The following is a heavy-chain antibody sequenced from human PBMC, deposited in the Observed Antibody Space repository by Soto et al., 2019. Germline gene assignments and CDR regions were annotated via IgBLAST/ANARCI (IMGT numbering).Heavy chain of an antibody. CDR1: GYTFTGYY. J-gene: IGHJ5*02. D-gene: IGHD3-10*01. CDR2: INPNSGGT. V-gene: IGHV1-2*04. CDR3: ARGFGELLWTSLSWFDP. Sequence: GASVKVSCKASGYTFTGYYMHWVRQAPGQGLEWMGWINPNSGGTNYAQKFQGWVTMTRDTSISTAYMELSRLRSDNTAVYYCARGFGELLWTSLSWFDPWGQGTLVTVSS.